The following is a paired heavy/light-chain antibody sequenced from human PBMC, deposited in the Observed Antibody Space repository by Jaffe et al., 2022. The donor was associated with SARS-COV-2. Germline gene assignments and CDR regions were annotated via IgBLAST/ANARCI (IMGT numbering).Light chain of an antibody. CDR2: DAS. J-gene: IGKJ5*01. CDR3: QQYGSSPIT. V-gene: IGKV3D-20*01. CDR1: QSVPSRY. Sequence: DIVLTQSPATLSLSPGERATLSCGASQSVPSRYLAWYQQKSGLAPRLLIYDASTRVTGIPDRFSGSGSGTDFTLTISRLEPEDFAVYYCQQYGSSPITFGQGTRLEVK.
Heavy chain of an antibody. D-gene: IGHD6-19*01. CDR2: SSFDGRTKDGTNT. CDR3: ARATGYGTGWYDY. J-gene: IGHJ4*02. Sequence: QAQLVESGGGVVQPGRSLRLSCAASGFTLSSYSMHWVRQAPGKGLEWVSVSSFDGRTKDGTNTYYAESVKGRFTISRDNSKNTLYLQMNSLRAEDTAVYYCARATGYGTGWYDYWGQGTLVTVSS. CDR1: GFTLSSYS. V-gene: IGHV3-30-3*01.